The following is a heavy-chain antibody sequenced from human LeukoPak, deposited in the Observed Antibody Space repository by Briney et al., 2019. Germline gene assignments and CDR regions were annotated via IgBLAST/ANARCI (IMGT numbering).Heavy chain of an antibody. CDR2: IYSGGST. D-gene: IGHD6-19*01. V-gene: IGHV3-53*05. CDR1: GFTVSSNY. CDR3: AREPLSSGGFDY. Sequence: GGSLRLSCAASGFTVSSNYMSWVRQAPGKGLEWVSVIYSGGSTYYADSVKGRFTISRDNSKNTLYLQMNSLRAEDTAVYYCAREPLSSGGFDYWGQGTLVTVSS. J-gene: IGHJ4*02.